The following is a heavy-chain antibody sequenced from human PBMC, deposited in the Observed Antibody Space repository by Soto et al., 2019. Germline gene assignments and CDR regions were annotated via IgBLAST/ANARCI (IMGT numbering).Heavy chain of an antibody. CDR1: GFTFSYG. V-gene: IGHV3-30*18. D-gene: IGHD2-15*01. J-gene: IGHJ4*02. CDR2: ISYDSSNK. Sequence: VQLLESGGGLIQPGGSLRLSCAASGFTFSYGIHWLRQAPGKGLEWVAYISYDSSNKFYGDSVKGRFTISRDNSKNTQFLQMNSLRAEDPAVYYCAKLVIGYCSGNTCDDYWRQGTLVAVSS. CDR3: AKLVIGYCSGNTCDDY.